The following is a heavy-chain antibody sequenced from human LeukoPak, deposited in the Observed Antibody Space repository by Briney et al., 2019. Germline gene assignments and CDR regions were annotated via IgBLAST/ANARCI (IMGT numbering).Heavy chain of an antibody. Sequence: GESLQISCKGSGYSFTSYWIGWVRQMPGKGLEWMGIIYPGDSDTRYSPSFQGQVTISADKSISTAYLQWSSLKASDTAMYYCARPLEYSSGWYGFYFDYWGQGTLVTVSS. CDR1: GYSFTSYW. V-gene: IGHV5-51*01. J-gene: IGHJ4*02. CDR3: ARPLEYSSGWYGFYFDY. CDR2: IYPGDSDT. D-gene: IGHD6-19*01.